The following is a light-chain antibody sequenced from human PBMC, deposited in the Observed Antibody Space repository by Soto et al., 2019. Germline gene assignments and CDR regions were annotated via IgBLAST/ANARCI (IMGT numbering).Light chain of an antibody. CDR1: SGNIGGNS. V-gene: IGLV1-51*01. CDR2: DHD. J-gene: IGLJ1*01. CDR3: GSWHSSMSAYV. Sequence: TKPPSVSAAPGQKVTISCCGSSGNIGGNSLSWYQQLPVTAPKLLISDHDKPPSAIPDRFPGSKSATSAPLGILGFQPGDEAHYSCGSWHSSMSAYVFATGPKVTVL.